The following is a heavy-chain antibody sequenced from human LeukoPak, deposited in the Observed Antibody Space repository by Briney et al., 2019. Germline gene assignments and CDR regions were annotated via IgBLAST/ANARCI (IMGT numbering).Heavy chain of an antibody. D-gene: IGHD3-10*01. V-gene: IGHV1-3*01. J-gene: IGHJ6*04. CDR3: ARDTYYYGSGSYSAYYYYGMDV. Sequence: ASVKVSCKTSGHTFTSYAMHWVRQAPGQRLEWMGWINAGNGNTKYSQKFQGRVTITRDTSASTAYMELSSLRSEDTAVYYCARDTYYYGSGSYSAYYYYGMDVWGKGTTVTVSS. CDR1: GHTFTSYA. CDR2: INAGNGNT.